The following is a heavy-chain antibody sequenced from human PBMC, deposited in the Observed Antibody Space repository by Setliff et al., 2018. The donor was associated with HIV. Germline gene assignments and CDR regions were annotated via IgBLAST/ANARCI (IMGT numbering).Heavy chain of an antibody. J-gene: IGHJ3*02. CDR3: ATPHREREDDAFDI. Sequence: PSETLSLTCTVSGDSITSGGFYRNWFRQHPGKGLEWIGWIYYSGRTKYNPSLESRVTISVDTSKNQFFLKLSSVTAADTAMYYCATPHREREDDAFDIWGQGTKVTVSS. V-gene: IGHV4-31*02. CDR2: IYYSGRT. D-gene: IGHD1-1*01. CDR1: GDSITSGGFY.